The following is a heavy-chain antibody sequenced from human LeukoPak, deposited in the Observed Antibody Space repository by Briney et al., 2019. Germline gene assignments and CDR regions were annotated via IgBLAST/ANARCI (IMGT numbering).Heavy chain of an antibody. CDR3: ARTRSQAISAQYFDY. D-gene: IGHD2-2*02. CDR1: GGFVSSYS. CDR2: FYYSGST. J-gene: IGHJ4*02. Sequence: SETLSLTCTVCGGFVSSYSWSWIRQPPGKGLAWMGYFYYSGSTNYNPSLKSRDTISLDTSKSQFSLNLTSVTAADTPVYDCARTRSQAISAQYFDYWGQGTLVTVSS. V-gene: IGHV4-59*02.